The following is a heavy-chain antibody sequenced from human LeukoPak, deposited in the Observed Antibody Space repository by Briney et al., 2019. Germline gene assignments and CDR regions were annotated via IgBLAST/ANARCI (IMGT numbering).Heavy chain of an antibody. D-gene: IGHD6-19*01. Sequence: SQTPSLTCAISGDSVSSNSAAWNWIRQSPSRGLGWLGRTYYRSKWYNDYAVSVKSRITINPDTSKNQFSLQLNSVTPEDTAVYYCARDCHGYSSGWRPCRDSFDIWGQGTMVTVSS. CDR3: ARDCHGYSSGWRPCRDSFDI. J-gene: IGHJ3*02. CDR1: GDSVSSNSAA. CDR2: TYYRSKWYN. V-gene: IGHV6-1*01.